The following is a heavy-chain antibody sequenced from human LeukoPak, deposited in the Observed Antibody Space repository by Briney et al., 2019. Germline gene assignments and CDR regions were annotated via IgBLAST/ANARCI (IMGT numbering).Heavy chain of an antibody. V-gene: IGHV4-59*01. D-gene: IGHD3-16*02. CDR1: GGSIRGYY. Sequence: SETLSLTCNVSGGSIRGYYWSWIRQSPEKGLEWIGYIYSSGSTNYNPSLKSRVTMSVDTSKNQLSLKVSSVTAADTAVYYCARASVMITFGGVIVEVRGSAFDIWGQGTMVTVSS. J-gene: IGHJ3*02. CDR2: IYSSGST. CDR3: ARASVMITFGGVIVEVRGSAFDI.